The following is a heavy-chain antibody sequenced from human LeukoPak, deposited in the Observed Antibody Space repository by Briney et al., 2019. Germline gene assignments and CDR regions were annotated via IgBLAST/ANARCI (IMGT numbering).Heavy chain of an antibody. CDR3: ARDINDYGDYEGLDY. CDR1: GFTFSSYA. CDR2: ISYDGSNK. V-gene: IGHV3-30*04. Sequence: GGSLRLSCAASGFTFSSYAMHWVRQAPGKGLEWVAVISYDGSNKYYADSVKGRFTTSRDNSKNTLYLQMNSLRAEDTAVYYCARDINDYGDYEGLDYWGQGTLVTVSS. D-gene: IGHD4-17*01. J-gene: IGHJ4*02.